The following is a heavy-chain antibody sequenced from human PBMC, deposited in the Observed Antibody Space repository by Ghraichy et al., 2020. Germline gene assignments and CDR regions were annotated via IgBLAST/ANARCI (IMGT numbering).Heavy chain of an antibody. Sequence: GGSLRLSCAASGFTFSSFEMNWVRQAPGKGLEWVSHIRSSDSSTYYADSVKGRFTISRDNAKNSQYLQMNSLRVEDTAVYYCASTVEMATIGNYWGQGTLVTVSS. V-gene: IGHV3-48*03. CDR3: ASTVEMATIGNY. J-gene: IGHJ4*02. CDR2: IRSSDSST. D-gene: IGHD5-24*01. CDR1: GFTFSSFE.